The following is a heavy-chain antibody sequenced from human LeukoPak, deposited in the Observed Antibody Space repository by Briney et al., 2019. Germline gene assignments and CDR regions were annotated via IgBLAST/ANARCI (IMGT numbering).Heavy chain of an antibody. CDR1: GFTVSSNY. CDR3: ARGGDVTMIEVVIPDPFDI. Sequence: GGSLRLSCAASGFTVSSNYMSWVRQAPGKGLEWVSVIYSGGSTYYADSVKGRFTCSRDNSKNTLHLQMNNLSAEDTAVFYCARGGDVTMIEVVIPDPFDIWGQGTMVTVSS. V-gene: IGHV3-66*02. D-gene: IGHD3-22*01. CDR2: IYSGGST. J-gene: IGHJ3*02.